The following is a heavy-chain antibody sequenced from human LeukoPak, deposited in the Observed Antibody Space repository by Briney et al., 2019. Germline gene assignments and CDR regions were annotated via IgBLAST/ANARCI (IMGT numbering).Heavy chain of an antibody. Sequence: PSETLSLTCTVSGGSISSSSYYWGWIRQPPGKGLGWIGSIYYSGSTYYNPSLKSRVTISVDTSKNQFSLKLSSVTAADTAVYYCARTINYDFWSGFSGLDAFDIWGQGTMVTVSS. V-gene: IGHV4-39*07. CDR1: GGSISSSSYY. D-gene: IGHD3-3*01. CDR2: IYYSGST. J-gene: IGHJ3*02. CDR3: ARTINYDFWSGFSGLDAFDI.